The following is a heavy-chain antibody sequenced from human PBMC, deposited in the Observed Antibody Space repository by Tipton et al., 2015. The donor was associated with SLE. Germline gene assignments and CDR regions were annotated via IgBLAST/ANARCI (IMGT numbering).Heavy chain of an antibody. D-gene: IGHD5-12*01. J-gene: IGHJ3*02. V-gene: IGHV5-10-1*01. CDR2: IDPSDSYT. CDR3: AGGDIVEEGAFDI. CDR1: GYSFTSYW. Sequence: QSGPEVKKPGESLKISCKGSGYSFTSYWISWVRQMPGKGLEWMGRIDPSDSYTNYSPSFQGHVTISADKSISTAYLQWSSLKASDTAMYYCAGGDIVEEGAFDIWGQGTMVTVSS.